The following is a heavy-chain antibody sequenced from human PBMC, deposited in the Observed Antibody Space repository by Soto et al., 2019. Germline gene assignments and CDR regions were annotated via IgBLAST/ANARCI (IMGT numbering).Heavy chain of an antibody. V-gene: IGHV3-7*01. D-gene: IGHD2-2*01. Sequence: EVQLVESGGGLVQPGGSLRLSCAASGFTFSSYWMSWVRQAPGKGLEWVANIKQDGSEKYYVDSVKGRFTISRDNAKNSLYLQMNCLRAEDTAVYYCARPSNQLLFFAFDIWGQGTMVTVSS. CDR2: IKQDGSEK. J-gene: IGHJ3*02. CDR1: GFTFSSYW. CDR3: ARPSNQLLFFAFDI.